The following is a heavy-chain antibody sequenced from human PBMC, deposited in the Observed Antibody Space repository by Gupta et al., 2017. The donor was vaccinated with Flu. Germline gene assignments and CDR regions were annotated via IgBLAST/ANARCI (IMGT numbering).Heavy chain of an antibody. D-gene: IGHD3-10*01. CDR3: ARLRGSELDLDN. CDR1: TLRNYG. CDR2: IVEDVSRE. V-gene: IGHV3-33*01. J-gene: IGHJ4*02. Sequence: TLRNYGRHWVRQFPGKGLEWVAVIVEDVSREYYADSVKARFSISRDNSNNRLYLQMNSLRAEDTAIYYGARLRGSELDLDNWGQGTRVTVSS.